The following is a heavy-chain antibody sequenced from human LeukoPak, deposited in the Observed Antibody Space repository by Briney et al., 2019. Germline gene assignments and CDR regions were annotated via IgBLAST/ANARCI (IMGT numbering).Heavy chain of an antibody. D-gene: IGHD5-18*01. CDR1: GGSISSYY. V-gene: IGHV4-59*08. CDR2: IYYSGST. CDR3: ARHTGIQLWTTYMDV. Sequence: SETLSLTCTVSGGSISSYYWSWIRQPPGKGLEWIGYIYYSGSTNYNPPLKSRVTISVDTSKNQFSLKLSSVTAADTAVYYCARHTGIQLWTTYMDVWGKGTTVTVSS. J-gene: IGHJ6*03.